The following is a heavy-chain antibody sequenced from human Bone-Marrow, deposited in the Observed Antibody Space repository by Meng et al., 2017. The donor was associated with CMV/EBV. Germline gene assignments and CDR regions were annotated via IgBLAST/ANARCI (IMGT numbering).Heavy chain of an antibody. J-gene: IGHJ4*02. CDR3: ASQGALYYDFWSGFDY. CDR2: ISGSGGST. CDR1: GFTFSSYA. Sequence: GESLKISCAASGFTFSSYAMSWVRQAPGKGLEWVSAISGSGGSTYYADSVKGRFTISRDNSKNTLYLQMNSLRAEDTAVYYCASQGALYYDFWSGFDYWGQGTLVTVSS. D-gene: IGHD3-3*01. V-gene: IGHV3-23*01.